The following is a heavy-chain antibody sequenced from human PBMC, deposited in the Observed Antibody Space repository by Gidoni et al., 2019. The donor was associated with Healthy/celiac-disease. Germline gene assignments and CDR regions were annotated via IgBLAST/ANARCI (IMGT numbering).Heavy chain of an antibody. CDR3: ARGAYDYIWGSYRYGYYFDY. CDR1: VCSFRGYY. Sequence: QVQLQQWGAGLLKPSETLSLTCAVSVCSFRGYYCSWIRQPPGKGLEWFGEINHSGSTNYNPSLKSRVTISVDTSKNQFSLKLSSVTAADTAVYYCARGAYDYIWGSYRYGYYFDYWGQGTLVTVSS. V-gene: IGHV4-34*01. D-gene: IGHD3-16*02. J-gene: IGHJ4*02. CDR2: INHSGST.